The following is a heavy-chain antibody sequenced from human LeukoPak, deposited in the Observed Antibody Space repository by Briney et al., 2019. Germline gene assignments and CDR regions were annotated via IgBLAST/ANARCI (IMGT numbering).Heavy chain of an antibody. D-gene: IGHD5-12*01. Sequence: ASVKVSCKASRYTFTSYDINWVRQATGQGLEWMGWMNPNSGDTGYPQKFQGRVTMTRDTSITTAYMELSSLRSEDTAIYYCARHTWQWLPFDDWGQGTQVTISS. V-gene: IGHV1-8*01. J-gene: IGHJ4*02. CDR1: RYTFTSYD. CDR2: MNPNSGDT. CDR3: ARHTWQWLPFDD.